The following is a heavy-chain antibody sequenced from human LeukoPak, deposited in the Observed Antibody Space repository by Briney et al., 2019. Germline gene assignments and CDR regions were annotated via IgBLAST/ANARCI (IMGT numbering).Heavy chain of an antibody. D-gene: IGHD3-10*01. V-gene: IGHV3-23*01. Sequence: GGSLRLSCAASGFTFSSYDMSCVRQAPGKGLEWVSGITYSSGYTYYADSVKGRFTISRDNSRNTLYLQMNSLSAEDTAVYYCAKDPSDLGGSGSNNYFDCWGQGTLVTVSS. CDR1: GFTFSSYD. J-gene: IGHJ4*02. CDR2: ITYSSGYT. CDR3: AKDPSDLGGSGSNNYFDC.